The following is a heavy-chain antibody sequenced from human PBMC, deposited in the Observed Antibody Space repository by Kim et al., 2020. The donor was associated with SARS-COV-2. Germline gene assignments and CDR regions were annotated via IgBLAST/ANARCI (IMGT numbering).Heavy chain of an antibody. J-gene: IGHJ6*02. Sequence: GGSLRLSCAASGFTVSSNYMSWVRQAPGKGLEWVSVIYSGGSTYYADSVKGRFTISRDNSKNTLYLQMNSLRAEDTAVYYCARVGTPRQTFITIFGVSKHGTHGYGMDVWGQGTTVTVSS. CDR2: IYSGGST. D-gene: IGHD3-3*01. CDR3: ARVGTPRQTFITIFGVSKHGTHGYGMDV. V-gene: IGHV3-53*01. CDR1: GFTVSSNY.